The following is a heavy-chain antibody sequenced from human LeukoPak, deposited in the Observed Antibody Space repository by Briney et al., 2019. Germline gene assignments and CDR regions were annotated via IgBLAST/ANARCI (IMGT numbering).Heavy chain of an antibody. J-gene: IGHJ6*02. V-gene: IGHV4-59*12. CDR2: IYYSGST. CDR1: GGSISSYY. CDR3: ARDGYCSGGSCYDYYYGMDV. Sequence: SETLSLTCTVSGGSISSYYWSWIRQPPGKGLEWIGYIYYSGSTNYNPSLKSRVTISVDTSKNQFSLKLSSVTAADTAVYYCARDGYCSGGSCYDYYYGMDVWGQGTTVTVSS. D-gene: IGHD2-15*01.